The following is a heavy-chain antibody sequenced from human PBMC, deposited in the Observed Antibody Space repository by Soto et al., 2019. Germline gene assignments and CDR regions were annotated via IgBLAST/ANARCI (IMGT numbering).Heavy chain of an antibody. Sequence: SETLSLTCTVSGGSISSGGYYWSWIRQHPGKGLEWIGYIYYSGSTYYNPSLKSRVTISVDTSKDQFSLKLSSVTAADTAVYYCARAPLEWLLWLGMDVWGQGTTVTVSS. D-gene: IGHD3-3*01. CDR2: IYYSGST. CDR3: ARAPLEWLLWLGMDV. CDR1: GGSISSGGYY. V-gene: IGHV4-31*03. J-gene: IGHJ6*02.